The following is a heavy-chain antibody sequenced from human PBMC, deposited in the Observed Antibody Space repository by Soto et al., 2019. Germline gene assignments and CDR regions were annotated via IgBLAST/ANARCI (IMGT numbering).Heavy chain of an antibody. Sequence: QLQLQESGSGLVKPSQTLSLTCAVSGGSISSGGYSWSWIRQPPAKGLEWIGYIYHSGSTYYNPSIMSRVAISVDRSKSQFSLKLSSVTAADTAVYYCSRYSSSWFFDYCGQGTLITVSS. J-gene: IGHJ4*02. CDR1: GGSISSGGYS. CDR3: SRYSSSWFFDY. D-gene: IGHD6-13*01. CDR2: IYHSGST. V-gene: IGHV4-30-2*01.